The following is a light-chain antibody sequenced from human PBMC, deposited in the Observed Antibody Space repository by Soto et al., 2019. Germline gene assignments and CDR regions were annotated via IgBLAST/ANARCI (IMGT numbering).Light chain of an antibody. J-gene: IGLJ2*01. CDR2: SNN. CDR1: SSNIGRNT. CDR3: TAWDDSLKAVV. Sequence: QSVLTQPPSASGTPGQRVTISCSGSSSNIGRNTVSWYQQLPGTAPKLLIYSNNQRPPGVPDRFSGSKSGTSASLAISGLQSEDEADYYCTAWDDSLKAVVFGGGTKLTVL. V-gene: IGLV1-44*01.